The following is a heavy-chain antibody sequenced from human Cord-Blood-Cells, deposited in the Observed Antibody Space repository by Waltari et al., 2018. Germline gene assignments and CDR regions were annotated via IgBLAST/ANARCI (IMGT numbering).Heavy chain of an antibody. D-gene: IGHD5-12*01. CDR2: KKQDGSEE. V-gene: IGHV3-7*01. CDR1: GFTFSSYW. CDR3: ASYSGYDEGDDAFDI. J-gene: IGHJ3*02. Sequence: EVQLVESGGGLVQPGGSLRLSCAAFGFTFSSYWMSWVRQAPGKGMEWVANKKQDGSEEYYMYPVKCLFTISRDNAKNSLYLQMNSLRAEDTAVYYCASYSGYDEGDDAFDIWGQGTMVTVSS.